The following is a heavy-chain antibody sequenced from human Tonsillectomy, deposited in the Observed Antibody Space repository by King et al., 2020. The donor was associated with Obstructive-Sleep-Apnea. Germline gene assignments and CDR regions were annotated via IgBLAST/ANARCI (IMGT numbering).Heavy chain of an antibody. CDR1: GFTFDDYA. Sequence: VQLVESGGVVVQPGGSLRLCCVASGFTFDDYAMHWVRQAPGKGLEWVSLFSWDGGSTYYADSVKGRLPISRDNSKNSLYLQMNSLRAEDTALYYCAKDSSVWSHTTFDYWGQGTLVTVSS. J-gene: IGHJ4*02. D-gene: IGHD6-19*01. CDR2: FSWDGGST. CDR3: AKDSSVWSHTTFDY. V-gene: IGHV3-43D*03.